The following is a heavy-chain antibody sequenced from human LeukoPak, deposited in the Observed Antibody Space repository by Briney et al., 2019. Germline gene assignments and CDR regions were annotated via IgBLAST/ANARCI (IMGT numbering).Heavy chain of an antibody. D-gene: IGHD5-12*01. CDR3: AKDKAPLYSGYDWDLDF. CDR2: ISWNSAYI. Sequence: GRSLRLSCAASGFTFHHYAIHWVRQVPGKGLEWVSGISWNSAYIGYAASVKGRFTISRDNAKNSVYLQMNSLRAEDTALYYCAKDKAPLYSGYDWDLDFWGQGTMVTVSS. J-gene: IGHJ4*02. V-gene: IGHV3-9*01. CDR1: GFTFHHYA.